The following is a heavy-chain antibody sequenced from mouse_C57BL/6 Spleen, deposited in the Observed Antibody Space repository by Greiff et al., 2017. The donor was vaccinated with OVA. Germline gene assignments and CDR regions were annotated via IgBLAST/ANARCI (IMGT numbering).Heavy chain of an antibody. D-gene: IGHD2-5*01. CDR3: AKDYSNNRAWFAY. V-gene: IGHV5-4*01. CDR1: GFTFSSSA. J-gene: IGHJ3*01. CDR2: ISDGGSYT. Sequence: EVQLVESGGGLVKPGGSLKLSCAASGFTFSSSAMSWVRQTPEKRLEWVASISDGGSYTYYTDPVKGRFTISRATAKNKLYLQMSHLKSEDTAMENCAKDYSNNRAWFAYWGKGTLVTVAA.